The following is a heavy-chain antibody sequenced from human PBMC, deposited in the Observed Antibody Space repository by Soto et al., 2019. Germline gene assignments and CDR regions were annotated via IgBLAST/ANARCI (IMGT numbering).Heavy chain of an antibody. Sequence: SETLSLTCTVSGGSISSYYWSWIRQPPGKGLEWIGYIYYSGSTNYNPSLKSRITISVDTSKNQFSLKLSSVTAADTAVYYCARCYSNGDWFDPWGQGTLVTVSS. CDR3: ARCYSNGDWFDP. CDR2: IYYSGST. D-gene: IGHD4-4*01. V-gene: IGHV4-59*08. J-gene: IGHJ5*02. CDR1: GGSISSYY.